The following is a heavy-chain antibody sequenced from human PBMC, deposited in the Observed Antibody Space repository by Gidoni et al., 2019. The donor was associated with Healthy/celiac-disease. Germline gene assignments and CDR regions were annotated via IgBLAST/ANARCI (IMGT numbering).Heavy chain of an antibody. CDR1: GFTFSSYS. V-gene: IGHV3-21*01. Sequence: EVQLVESGGGLVKPGGSLRLSCAASGFTFSSYSMNWVRQAPGKGLEWVSSISSSSSYIYYADSVKGRFTISRDNAKNSLYLQMNSLRAEDTAVYYCARDKAVLLWELYFDYWGQGTLVTVSS. D-gene: IGHD1-26*01. J-gene: IGHJ4*02. CDR3: ARDKAVLLWELYFDY. CDR2: ISSSSSYI.